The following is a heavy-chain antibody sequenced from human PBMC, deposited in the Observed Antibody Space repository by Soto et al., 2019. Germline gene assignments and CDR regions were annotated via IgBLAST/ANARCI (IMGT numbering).Heavy chain of an antibody. J-gene: IGHJ6*02. D-gene: IGHD6-13*01. Sequence: SETLSLTCAVSGYSISSGYYWGWIRQPPGNGLEWIGSIYHSGSTYYNPSLKSRVTISVDTSKNQSSLKLSSVTAADTAVYYCAGDDSSSWFPGGYYYYNGMDVWGQGTTVTVSS. V-gene: IGHV4-38-2*02. CDR3: AGDDSSSWFPGGYYYYNGMDV. CDR1: GYSISSGYY. CDR2: IYHSGST.